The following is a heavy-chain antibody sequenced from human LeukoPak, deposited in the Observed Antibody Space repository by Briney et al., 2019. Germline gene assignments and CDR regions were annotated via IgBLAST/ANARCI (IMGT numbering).Heavy chain of an antibody. Sequence: PSETLSLTCTVSRASISPYYWTWIRQPAGKGLEWIGHVHTSGSTNYNPSFKSRVTMSIDTSTNQFSLKLNSPTAADTAVYYCAKEGMIRGVIDYWGQGALVTVSS. CDR2: VHTSGST. CDR3: AKEGMIRGVIDY. J-gene: IGHJ4*02. CDR1: RASISPYY. V-gene: IGHV4-4*07. D-gene: IGHD3-10*01.